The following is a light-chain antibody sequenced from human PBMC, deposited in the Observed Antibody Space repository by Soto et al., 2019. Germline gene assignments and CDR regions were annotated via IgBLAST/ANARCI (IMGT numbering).Light chain of an antibody. V-gene: IGKV3-20*01. CDR1: QSVNNDY. CDR3: QQYGTSPLT. CDR2: GAS. J-gene: IGKJ4*01. Sequence: ETLLTQSPGTLSLSPGERATLSCRATQSVNNDYLAWYQQRPGLAPRLLIFGASGRATGIPDRFSGSGSGTDFTLTISRLEPEDFAIYYCQQYGTSPLTFGGGTKVDIK.